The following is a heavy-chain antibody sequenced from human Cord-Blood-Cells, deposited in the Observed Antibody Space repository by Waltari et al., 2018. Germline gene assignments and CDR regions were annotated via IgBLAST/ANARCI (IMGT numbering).Heavy chain of an antibody. J-gene: IGHJ4*02. CDR1: GYTFTSYD. CDR3: ARGGYYYGSGSYRPFDY. Sequence: QVQLVQSGAEVKKPGASVKVSCKASGYTFTSYDINWVRQATGQGLEWMGWKNPNSGNRGYAQKFQGRVTITRNTSISTAYMELSSLRSEDTAVYYCARGGYYYGSGSYRPFDYWGQGTLVTVSS. CDR2: KNPNSGNR. D-gene: IGHD3-10*01. V-gene: IGHV1-8*03.